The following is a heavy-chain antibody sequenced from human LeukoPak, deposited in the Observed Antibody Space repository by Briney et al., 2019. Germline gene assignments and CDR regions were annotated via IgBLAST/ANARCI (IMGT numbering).Heavy chain of an antibody. CDR3: ARGKDFWTGYYSGNVSSAFDY. J-gene: IGHJ4*02. CDR1: RDSISSYC. CDR2: VYSGGTT. D-gene: IGHD3/OR15-3a*01. V-gene: IGHV4-4*08. Sequence: PSETLSLTCTVSRDSISSYCWTWIRQSPGKGLEWIGFVYSGGTTNHNPSLKSRVTVSIDTSKNQFYLKLKSVTATDTAVYYCARGKDFWTGYYSGNVSSAFDYWGQGIQVIVSS.